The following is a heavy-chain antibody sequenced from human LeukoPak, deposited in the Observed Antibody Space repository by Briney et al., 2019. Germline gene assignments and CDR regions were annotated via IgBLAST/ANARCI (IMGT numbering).Heavy chain of an antibody. J-gene: IGHJ4*02. CDR3: AKDRGGATRIQDY. Sequence: PGRSLRLSCAASGFTFSSYGMHWVRQAPGQGLEWVAVISYDGSNKYYADSVKGRFTISRDNSKNTLYLQMNSLRAEDTAVYYCAKDRGGATRIQDYWGQGTLVTVSS. CDR2: ISYDGSNK. D-gene: IGHD1-26*01. V-gene: IGHV3-30*18. CDR1: GFTFSSYG.